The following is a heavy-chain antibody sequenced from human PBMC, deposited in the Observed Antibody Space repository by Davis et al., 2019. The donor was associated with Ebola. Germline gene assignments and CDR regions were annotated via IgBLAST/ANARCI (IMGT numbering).Heavy chain of an antibody. V-gene: IGHV3-23*01. D-gene: IGHD2-8*01. CDR3: AEGGTNNFLGAN. J-gene: IGHJ4*02. Sequence: PGGSLRLSCAASGFTFSNYAMSWVRQAPGGGLEWVSGVSASGADIKYADSVRGRFSISRDDSKSTLYLQMDSPRVEDTAVFYCAEGGTNNFLGANWGQGTLVTVSS. CDR1: GFTFSNYA. CDR2: VSASGADI.